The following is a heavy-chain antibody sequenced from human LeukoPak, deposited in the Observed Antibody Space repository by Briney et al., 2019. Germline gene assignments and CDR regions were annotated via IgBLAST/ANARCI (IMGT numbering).Heavy chain of an antibody. Sequence: GGSLRLSCAASGFTFSTYNMNWVRQASGKGLEWVGRIRSKANSYATAYAASVKGRFTISRDDSKNTAYLQMNSLKTEDTAVYYCTRWQEYGDYVVTVGDYWGQGTLVTVSS. V-gene: IGHV3-73*01. D-gene: IGHD4-17*01. CDR2: IRSKANSYAT. CDR3: TRWQEYGDYVVTVGDY. CDR1: GFTFSTYN. J-gene: IGHJ4*02.